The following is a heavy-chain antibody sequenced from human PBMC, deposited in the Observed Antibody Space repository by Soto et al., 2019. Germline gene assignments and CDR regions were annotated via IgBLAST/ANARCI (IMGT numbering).Heavy chain of an antibody. Sequence: QVQLVQSGAEVKKPGASVKVSCKASGYTFTSYGISWVRQAPGQGLEWMGWISAYNGNTNYAQKLQGRVSMNTDTSTSTAYMELRSLRDDDTAVYYCARGGGSRYSYGQGRGWFDPWGQGTLFTFSS. CDR1: GYTFTSYG. CDR3: ARGGGSRYSYGQGRGWFDP. J-gene: IGHJ5*02. CDR2: ISAYNGNT. D-gene: IGHD5-18*01. V-gene: IGHV1-18*01.